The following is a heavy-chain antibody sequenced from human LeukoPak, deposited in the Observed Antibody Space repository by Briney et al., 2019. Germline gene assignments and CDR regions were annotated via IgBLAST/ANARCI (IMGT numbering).Heavy chain of an antibody. D-gene: IGHD1-26*01. CDR2: IYSTGTT. Sequence: PGGSLRLSCAVSGLSVSSSYMSWVRQAPGKGLECVSFIYSTGTTKYADSVKGRFTISRHNSENTLYLQMNSLTDEDTAVYYCARALVGANSWFDPWGQGTLVTVSS. CDR1: GLSVSSSY. V-gene: IGHV3-53*04. J-gene: IGHJ5*02. CDR3: ARALVGANSWFDP.